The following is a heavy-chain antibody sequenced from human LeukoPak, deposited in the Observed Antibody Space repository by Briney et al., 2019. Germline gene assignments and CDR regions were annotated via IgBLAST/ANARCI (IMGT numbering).Heavy chain of an antibody. CDR3: AKEPTPWGLWFGESD. CDR2: ISYDGSNK. Sequence: PGRSLRLSCAASGFTFSSYGMHWVRQAPGKGLEWVAVISYDGSNKYYADSVKGRFTISRDNSKNTLYLQMNSLRAEDTAVYYCAKEPTPWGLWFGESDWGQGTLVTVSS. D-gene: IGHD3-10*01. J-gene: IGHJ4*02. V-gene: IGHV3-30*18. CDR1: GFTFSSYG.